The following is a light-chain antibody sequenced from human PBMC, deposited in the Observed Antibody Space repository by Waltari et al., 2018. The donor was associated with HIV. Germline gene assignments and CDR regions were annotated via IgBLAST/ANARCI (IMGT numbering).Light chain of an antibody. CDR1: QTVTNTY. CDR2: GTS. V-gene: IGKV3-20*01. CDR3: HHFGRSPPMYT. Sequence: EIVLTQSPGTLSLSPGDRVTLSCRTSQTVTNTYVAWYQQRPGQAPRLLIYGTSTRPTGIPDRFSGSGSGTDFTLTISRLEPEDFAMYYCHHFGRSPPMYTFGQGTKLEI. J-gene: IGKJ2*01.